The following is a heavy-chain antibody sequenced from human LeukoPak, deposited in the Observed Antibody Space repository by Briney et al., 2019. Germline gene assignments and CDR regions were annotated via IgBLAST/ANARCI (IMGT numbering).Heavy chain of an antibody. CDR1: GFTFSNAW. CDR3: LATYYYDSSGLGYFDY. D-gene: IGHD3-22*01. J-gene: IGHJ4*02. Sequence: PGGSLRLSCAASGFTFSNAWMSWVRQAPGKGLEWVGRIKSKTDGGTTDYAAPVKSRFTISRDDSKNTLYLQMNSLKTEDTAVYYCLATYYYDSSGLGYFDYWGQGTLVTVSS. V-gene: IGHV3-15*01. CDR2: IKSKTDGGTT.